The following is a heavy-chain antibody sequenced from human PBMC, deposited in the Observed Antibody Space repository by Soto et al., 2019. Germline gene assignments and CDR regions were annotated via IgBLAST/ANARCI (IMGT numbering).Heavy chain of an antibody. J-gene: IGHJ5*02. CDR1: GYTFTSYG. CDR3: AREKSIAARPPWFDP. V-gene: IGHV1-18*01. CDR2: ISAYNGNT. D-gene: IGHD6-6*01. Sequence: GASVKVSCKASGYTFTSYGISWVRQAPGQGLEWMGWISAYNGNTNYAQKLQGRVTMTTDTSTSTAYMELRSLRSDDTAVYYCAREKSIAARPPWFDPWGQGTLVPSPQ.